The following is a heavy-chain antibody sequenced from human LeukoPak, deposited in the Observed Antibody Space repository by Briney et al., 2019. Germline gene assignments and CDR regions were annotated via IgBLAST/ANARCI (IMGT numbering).Heavy chain of an antibody. CDR3: AKARAAGGTCFDY. V-gene: IGHV3-9*01. J-gene: IGHJ4*02. D-gene: IGHD6-13*01. CDR1: GFTFDDYA. Sequence: GGSLRLSCAASGFTFDDYAMHWVRQAPGKGLEWVSGISWNSGSIGYADSVKGRFTISRDNAKNTLYLQMNSLRAEDTAVYYCAKARAAGGTCFDYWGQGTLVTVSS. CDR2: ISWNSGSI.